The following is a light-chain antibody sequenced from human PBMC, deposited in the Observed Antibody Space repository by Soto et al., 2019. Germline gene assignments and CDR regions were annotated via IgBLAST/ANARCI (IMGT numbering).Light chain of an antibody. CDR3: CSYAGSSSLI. CDR1: SSDVGSYTL. V-gene: IGLV2-23*02. CDR2: DVT. Sequence: QSALTQPASVSGSPGQSITISCTGTSSDVGSYTLVSWYQQHPGKAPKLIIYDVTKRPSGVSNRFSASKSGNTASLKISGLQAEDEADYYCCSYAGSSSLIFGGGTKLTVL. J-gene: IGLJ2*01.